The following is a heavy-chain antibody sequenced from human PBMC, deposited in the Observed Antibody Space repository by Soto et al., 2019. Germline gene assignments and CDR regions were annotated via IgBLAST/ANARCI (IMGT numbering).Heavy chain of an antibody. J-gene: IGHJ6*02. Sequence: SETFSLRGSVSGDSISSYYLSWIRRPPGKRLESIGYTFYTGSTKYNPFLKSGATISVDRSQTHFSLNLSSVTAADTAVYYCAKGKGRYDSGMDVWGQGSTVTVSS. CDR1: GDSISSYY. D-gene: IGHD3-9*01. V-gene: IGHV4-59*01. CDR3: AKGKGRYDSGMDV. CDR2: TFYTGST.